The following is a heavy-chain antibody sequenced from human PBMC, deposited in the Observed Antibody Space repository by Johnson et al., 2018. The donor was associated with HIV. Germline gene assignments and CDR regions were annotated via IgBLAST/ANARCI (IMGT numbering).Heavy chain of an antibody. CDR2: ISSGGKT. CDR3: ARDPLLHGSTFDM. D-gene: IGHD3-10*01. J-gene: IGHJ3*02. Sequence: VQLVESGGGLVQPAGSLGLSCTASGFTFSTYAMTWVRQAPGKGLEWVSVISSGGKTYYADSVKGRFTISRDNSKNTLYLQMNSLRAEDTAVYYCARDPLLHGSTFDMWGPGTMVTVSS. CDR1: GFTFSTYA. V-gene: IGHV3-23*04.